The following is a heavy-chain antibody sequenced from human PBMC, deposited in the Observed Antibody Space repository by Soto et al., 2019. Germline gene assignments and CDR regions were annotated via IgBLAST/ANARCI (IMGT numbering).Heavy chain of an antibody. Sequence: SETLSLTCTVSGGSISSSSYYWGWIRQPPGKGLEWIGSIYYSGSTYYNPSLKSRVTISVDTSKNQFSLKLSSVTAADTAVYYCASRAAPPNIHNWFDPWGQGTLVTVST. CDR2: IYYSGST. CDR1: GGSISSSSYY. V-gene: IGHV4-39*01. D-gene: IGHD6-25*01. CDR3: ASRAAPPNIHNWFDP. J-gene: IGHJ5*02.